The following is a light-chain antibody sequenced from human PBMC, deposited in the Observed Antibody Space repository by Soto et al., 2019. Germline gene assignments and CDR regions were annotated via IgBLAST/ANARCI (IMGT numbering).Light chain of an antibody. J-gene: IGKJ1*01. Sequence: AIQMTQSPSSLSASVGDRVTITCRASQAIRNDLGWFQQKPGKAPKLLIYAASTLHSGVPSRFTGSGSGTDFTLTITSLQPEDFATYYCLQDYEYPQTFGQGTKVEIK. CDR2: AAS. CDR1: QAIRND. CDR3: LQDYEYPQT. V-gene: IGKV1-6*01.